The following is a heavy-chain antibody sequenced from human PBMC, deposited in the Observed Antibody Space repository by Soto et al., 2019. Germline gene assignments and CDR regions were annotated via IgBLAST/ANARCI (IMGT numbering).Heavy chain of an antibody. CDR3: ARDLEGDFDSLLSSSIFDMVV. CDR2: VSADNGNT. J-gene: IGHJ6*02. Sequence: ASVKVSCKASGYTFSRYGISWVRQAPGQGLEWMGWVSADNGNTQYAQKFRGRVTMSADTSTSTAYMELRSLRSVDTAVYYCARDLEGDFDSLLSSSIFDMVVWGQGTTVTVSS. D-gene: IGHD3-9*01. V-gene: IGHV1-18*01. CDR1: GYTFSRYG.